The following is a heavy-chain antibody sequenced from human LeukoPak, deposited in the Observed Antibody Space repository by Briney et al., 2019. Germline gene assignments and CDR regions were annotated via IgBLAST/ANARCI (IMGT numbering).Heavy chain of an antibody. CDR1: GYSFTKYW. CDR3: ARHVKDTSGFYYPDFDF. J-gene: IGHJ4*02. Sequence: RGESLKISCKGSGYSFTKYWIGWVRQMPGKGLEWMGIIYLGDSDTRYSPSFQGQVTISADKSVSTAYLQWSSLKASDTAMYYCARHVKDTSGFYYPDFDFWGQGTLVTVSS. V-gene: IGHV5-51*01. D-gene: IGHD3-22*01. CDR2: IYLGDSDT.